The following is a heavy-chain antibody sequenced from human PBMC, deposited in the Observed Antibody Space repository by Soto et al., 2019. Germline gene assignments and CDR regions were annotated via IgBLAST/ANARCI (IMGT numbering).Heavy chain of an antibody. J-gene: IGHJ6*02. Sequence: QVQLVESGGGVVQPGRSLRLSCAASGFTFSSYAMHWVRQAAGKGLEWVAVISDDGSNKYYADSVKSRFTISRDKSQNTLYLQMNSPRAEDTAVDYCARETYYDFWSGPYFGMDVWGQGTTVTVSS. V-gene: IGHV3-30-3*01. CDR3: ARETYYDFWSGPYFGMDV. CDR2: ISDDGSNK. CDR1: GFTFSSYA. D-gene: IGHD3-3*01.